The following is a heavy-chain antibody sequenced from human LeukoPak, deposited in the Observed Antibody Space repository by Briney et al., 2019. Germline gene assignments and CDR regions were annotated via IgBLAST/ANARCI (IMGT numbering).Heavy chain of an antibody. CDR2: IYHTGNT. V-gene: IGHV4-4*02. CDR1: GVSIASNNW. J-gene: IGHJ6*02. D-gene: IGHD2-2*01. Sequence: PSGTLSLTCIVSGVSIASNNWWSWVRQPPGKGLEWIGEIYHTGNTNYNPSLKSRVTISVDTSKNQFSLKLSSVTAADTAVYYCARVRGVVVPGSYYYYGMDVWGQGTTVTVSS. CDR3: ARVRGVVVPGSYYYYGMDV.